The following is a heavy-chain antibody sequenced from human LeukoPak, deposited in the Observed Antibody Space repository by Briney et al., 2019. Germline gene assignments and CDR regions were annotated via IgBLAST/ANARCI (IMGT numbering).Heavy chain of an antibody. CDR1: GGTFSSYA. CDR2: IIPIFGTA. Sequence: SVKVSCKASGGTFSSYAISWVRQAPGQGLEWMGGIIPIFGTANYAQKFQGRVTITADESTSTAYMELSSLRSEDTAVYYCAKVRYDSSGYQSPYFDYWGQGILVTVSS. V-gene: IGHV1-69*13. CDR3: AKVRYDSSGYQSPYFDY. J-gene: IGHJ4*02. D-gene: IGHD3-22*01.